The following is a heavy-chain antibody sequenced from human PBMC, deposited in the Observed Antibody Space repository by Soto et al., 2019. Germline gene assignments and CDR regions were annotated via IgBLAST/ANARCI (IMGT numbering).Heavy chain of an antibody. Sequence: QPGGSLRLSCAASGFSFSSYGMHWLRQAAGKGLEWVAVISYDGSNKYYADSVRGRFTISRDNSKNTLYLQMNSLRPEDTAVFYCAKERMEQYQLLPFFDYWGQGTLVTVSS. J-gene: IGHJ4*02. CDR2: ISYDGSNK. CDR3: AKERMEQYQLLPFFDY. V-gene: IGHV3-30*18. CDR1: GFSFSSYG. D-gene: IGHD2-2*01.